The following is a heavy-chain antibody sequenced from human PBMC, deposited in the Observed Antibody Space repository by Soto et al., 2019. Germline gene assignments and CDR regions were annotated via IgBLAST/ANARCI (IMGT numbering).Heavy chain of an antibody. Sequence: ASETLSLTCAVYGGSFSGYYWSWIRQPPGKGLEWIGEINHSGSTNYNPSLKSRVTISVDTSKNQFSLKLSSVTAADTAVYYCARWGRQQLVSAYYYGMDVWGQGTTVTSP. V-gene: IGHV4-34*01. CDR3: ARWGRQQLVSAYYYGMDV. D-gene: IGHD6-13*01. CDR2: INHSGST. J-gene: IGHJ6*02. CDR1: GGSFSGYY.